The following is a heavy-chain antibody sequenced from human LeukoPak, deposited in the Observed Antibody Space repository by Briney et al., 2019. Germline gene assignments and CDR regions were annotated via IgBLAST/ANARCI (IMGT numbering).Heavy chain of an antibody. D-gene: IGHD3-10*01. CDR3: AKQLRAYGSGILSLYGMDV. J-gene: IGHJ6*02. CDR1: GFTFDDYA. Sequence: GGSLRLSCAASGFTFDDYAMHWVRQAPGKGLEWVSGISWNSGSIGYADSVKGRFTISRDNAKNSLYLQMNSLRAEDTALYYCAKQLRAYGSGILSLYGMDVWGQGTTVTVSS. CDR2: ISWNSGSI. V-gene: IGHV3-9*01.